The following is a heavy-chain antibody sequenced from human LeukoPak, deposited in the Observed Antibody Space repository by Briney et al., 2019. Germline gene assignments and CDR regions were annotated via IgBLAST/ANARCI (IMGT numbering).Heavy chain of an antibody. CDR1: GGTFSSYA. CDR2: IIPIFGTA. V-gene: IGHV1-69*01. CDR3: ARDVLDYGDYAGYFDY. D-gene: IGHD4-17*01. J-gene: IGHJ4*02. Sequence: GSSVRVSCKASGGTFSSYAISWVRQAPGQGLEWVGGIIPIFGTANYAQKFQGRVTITADESTSTAYMELSSLRSEDTAVYYCARDVLDYGDYAGYFDYWGQGTLVTVSS.